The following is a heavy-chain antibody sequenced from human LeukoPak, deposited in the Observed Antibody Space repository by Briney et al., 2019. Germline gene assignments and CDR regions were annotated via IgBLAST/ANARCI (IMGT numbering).Heavy chain of an antibody. V-gene: IGHV3-74*01. D-gene: IGHD1-1*01. CDR2: INTEGSSI. Sequence: PGGSLRLSWAAARFTFNTYWMHWVRQAPGNGLEWESRINTEGSSITYADSERGRFTISRDNAKNTLYLEMNSLRAEDTAVYYCARASLQVLSRFDPWGQGTLVTVSS. CDR1: RFTFNTYW. J-gene: IGHJ5*02. CDR3: ARASLQVLSRFDP.